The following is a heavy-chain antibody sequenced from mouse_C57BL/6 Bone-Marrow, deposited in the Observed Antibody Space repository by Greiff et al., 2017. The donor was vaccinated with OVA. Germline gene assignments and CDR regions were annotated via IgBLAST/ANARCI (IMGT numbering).Heavy chain of an antibody. J-gene: IGHJ4*01. V-gene: IGHV5-6*01. CDR3: ASQTGDYDTAMDY. CDR2: ISSGGSYT. CDR1: GFTFSSYG. Sequence: EVKLVESGGDLVKPGGSLKLSCAASGFTFSSYGMSWVRQTPDKRLEWVATISSGGSYTYYPDSVKGRFTISRDNAKNTLYLQMSSLKSEDTAMYYCASQTGDYDTAMDYWGQGTSVTVSS. D-gene: IGHD2-4*01.